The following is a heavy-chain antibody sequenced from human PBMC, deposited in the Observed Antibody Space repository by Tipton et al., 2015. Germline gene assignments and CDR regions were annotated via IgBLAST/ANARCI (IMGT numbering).Heavy chain of an antibody. CDR2: VFHTGAT. Sequence: TLSLTCTVSGGSVSSVSYYWTWIRQPPGKGLQWVGNVFHTGATSYNSSLKSRLTFSIDTSKNQVSLRLSSVTAADTAVYYCAAFCYGGNCPDYWGQGTLVTVSS. V-gene: IGHV4-61*01. CDR1: GGSVSSVSYY. CDR3: AAFCYGGNCPDY. J-gene: IGHJ4*02. D-gene: IGHD2-15*01.